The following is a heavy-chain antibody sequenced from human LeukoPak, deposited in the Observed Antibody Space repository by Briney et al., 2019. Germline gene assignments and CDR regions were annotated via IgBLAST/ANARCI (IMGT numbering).Heavy chain of an antibody. V-gene: IGHV1-8*01. J-gene: IGHJ6*03. D-gene: IGHD3-3*01. CDR1: GYTFTSYD. Sequence: ASVKVSCKASGYTFTSYDINWVRQAPGQGLEWMGWMNPNSGNTGYAQKFQGRVTMTRNTSISTAYMELSSLRSEDTAVYYCAKNRRLEWFRYYYYYYMDVWGKGTTVTVSS. CDR3: AKNRRLEWFRYYYYYYMDV. CDR2: MNPNSGNT.